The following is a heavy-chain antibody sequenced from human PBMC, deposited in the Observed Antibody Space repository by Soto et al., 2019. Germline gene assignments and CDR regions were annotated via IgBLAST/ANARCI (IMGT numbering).Heavy chain of an antibody. D-gene: IGHD2-21*02. V-gene: IGHV1-24*01. CDR1: GYTLRELS. CDR2: YDPEKDET. CDR3: ATGDQLSAEVTGISFAF. Sequence: ASVKVSCKVSGYTLRELSLHWVRQAPGKGLEWLAGYDPEKDETLYAQTLQGRITVTEDTSAVTAYMELRGLTFDDSAVYYCATGDQLSAEVTGISFAFCGQGTRVTVSS. J-gene: IGHJ5*01.